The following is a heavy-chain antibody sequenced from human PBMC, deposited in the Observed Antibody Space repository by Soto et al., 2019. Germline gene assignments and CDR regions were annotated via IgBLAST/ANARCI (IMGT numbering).Heavy chain of an antibody. CDR2: IYYSGST. CDR1: GGSISSGGYY. V-gene: IGHV4-31*03. CDR3: ARDSNFGSGTPAFDY. D-gene: IGHD3-10*01. J-gene: IGHJ4*02. Sequence: SETLSLTCTVSGGSISSGGYYWSWIRQHPGKGLEWIGYIYYSGSTYYNPSLKSRVTISVDTSKNQFSLKLSSVTAADTAVYYCARDSNFGSGTPAFDYWGQGTLVTVSS.